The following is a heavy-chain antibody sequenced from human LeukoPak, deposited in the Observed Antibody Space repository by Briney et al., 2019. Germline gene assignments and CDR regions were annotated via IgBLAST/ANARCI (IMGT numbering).Heavy chain of an antibody. CDR1: GXSISSYY. J-gene: IGHJ4*02. CDR2: MYTSGST. CDR3: AREGGPGGDYGSIDS. D-gene: IGHD4-17*01. Sequence: SETLSLTCSVSGXSISSYYWSWIRQPAGKHPEWIGRMYTSGSTYYNPSLKSRVTMSADTSKNQFSLKLTSVTAADTSVYYCAREGGPGGDYGSIDSWGQGTLVTVSS. V-gene: IGHV4-4*07.